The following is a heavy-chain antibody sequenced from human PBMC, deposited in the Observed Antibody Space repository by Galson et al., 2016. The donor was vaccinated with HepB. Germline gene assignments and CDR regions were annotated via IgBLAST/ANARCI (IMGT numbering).Heavy chain of an antibody. J-gene: IGHJ4*02. Sequence: SETLSLTCIVSRGSISSSNYYWDWIRQPPGKGLEWIGSIYYSGSTHYNPSLKSRVSISADGSKNEFTLKMKSVNAADTAVYYCARVKRGYSGYDLAPRFDYWGQGTLVTVSS. V-gene: IGHV4-39*01. D-gene: IGHD5-12*01. CDR2: IYYSGST. CDR3: ARVKRGYSGYDLAPRFDY. CDR1: RGSISSSNYY.